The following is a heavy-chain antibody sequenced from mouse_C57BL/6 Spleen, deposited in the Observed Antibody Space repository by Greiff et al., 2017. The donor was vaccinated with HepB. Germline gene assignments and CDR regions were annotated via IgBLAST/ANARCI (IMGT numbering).Heavy chain of an antibody. CDR2: IYPGDGDT. Sequence: VHLVESGAELVKPGASVKISCKASGYAFSSYWMNWVKQRPGKGLEWIGQIYPGDGDTNYNGKFKGKATLTADKSSSTAYMQLSSLTSEDSAVYFCARQTTVVATRYFDVWGTGTTVTVSS. D-gene: IGHD1-1*01. J-gene: IGHJ1*03. CDR1: GYAFSSYW. V-gene: IGHV1-80*01. CDR3: ARQTTVVATRYFDV.